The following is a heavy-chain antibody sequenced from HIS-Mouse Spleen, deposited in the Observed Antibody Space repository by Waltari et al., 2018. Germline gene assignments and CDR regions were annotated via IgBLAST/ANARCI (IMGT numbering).Heavy chain of an antibody. J-gene: IGHJ2*01. CDR2: IYYSGST. CDR1: GGSISSSSYY. CDR3: AREIPYSSSWYDWYFDL. D-gene: IGHD6-13*01. V-gene: IGHV4-39*07. Sequence: QLQLQESGPGLVQPSEALSLTCTVSGGSISSSSYYWGWSRQPPGKGLEWIGSIYYSGSTYYNQSLKSRVTISVDTSKNQFSLKLSSVTAADTAVYYCAREIPYSSSWYDWYFDLWGRGTLVTVSS.